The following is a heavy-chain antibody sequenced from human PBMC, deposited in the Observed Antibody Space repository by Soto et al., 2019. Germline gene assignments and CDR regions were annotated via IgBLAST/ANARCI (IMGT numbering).Heavy chain of an antibody. CDR3: ARHPLYYDSSGYYFDY. Sequence: SETLSLTCTVSGGSISSYYWSWIRQPPGKGLEWIGYIYYSGSTNYNPSLKSRVTISVDTSKNQFSLKLSSVTAADTAVYYCARHPLYYDSSGYYFDYWGQGTLVTVSS. J-gene: IGHJ4*02. V-gene: IGHV4-59*08. CDR2: IYYSGST. D-gene: IGHD3-22*01. CDR1: GGSISSYY.